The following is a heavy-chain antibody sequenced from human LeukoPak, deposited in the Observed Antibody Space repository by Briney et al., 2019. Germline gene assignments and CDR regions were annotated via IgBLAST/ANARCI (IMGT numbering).Heavy chain of an antibody. CDR3: ARGWGSSRGRLDS. D-gene: IGHD3-16*02. Sequence: SETLSPTCSLSSDSIASYYWTWVRQTPRKGLEWIGYIFASGTSEYNPSLKSRVTIALDMSRNQFSLKMTSVTAADTAVYFCARGWGSSRGRLDSWGQGTLVTVS. V-gene: IGHV4-59*01. J-gene: IGHJ4*02. CDR2: IFASGTS. CDR1: SDSIASYY.